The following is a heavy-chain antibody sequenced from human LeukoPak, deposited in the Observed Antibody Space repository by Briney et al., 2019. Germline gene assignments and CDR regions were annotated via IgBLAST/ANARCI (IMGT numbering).Heavy chain of an antibody. Sequence: ASVKVSCKASGGTFSSYAISWVRQAPGQGLEWMGGIIPIFGTANYAQKFQGRVTITADESTSTAYMELSSLRSEDTAVYYCARACRDGYNRFDYWGQGTLVTASS. J-gene: IGHJ4*02. CDR3: ARACRDGYNRFDY. CDR1: GGTFSSYA. D-gene: IGHD5-24*01. V-gene: IGHV1-69*13. CDR2: IIPIFGTA.